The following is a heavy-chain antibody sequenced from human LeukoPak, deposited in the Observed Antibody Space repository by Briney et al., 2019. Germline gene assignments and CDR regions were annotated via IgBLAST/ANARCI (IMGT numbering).Heavy chain of an antibody. J-gene: IGHJ4*02. Sequence: GGSLRLSCEASGFTFSSFAMSWVRQVPAKGLEWVSLIRGDGDGTHYADSVKGRFTISRDNSKNTLSLQMNSLRDEDTAVYYCARGTRELDSYWGQGTLVTVSS. V-gene: IGHV3-23*01. D-gene: IGHD1-26*01. CDR3: ARGTRELDSY. CDR2: IRGDGDGT. CDR1: GFTFSSFA.